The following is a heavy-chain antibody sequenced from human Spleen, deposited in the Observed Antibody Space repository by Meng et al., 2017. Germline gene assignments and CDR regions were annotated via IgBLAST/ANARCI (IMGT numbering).Heavy chain of an antibody. V-gene: IGHV3-15*01. D-gene: IGHD6-13*01. CDR1: GLSFTGAW. J-gene: IGHJ4*02. CDR3: ATGAAAADH. CDR2: IKRNSDGGTI. Sequence: EVEVVEYGGGLVKPGGFLGLSCLDFGLSFTGAWIGWVRQAPGKGLEWVGRIKRNSDGGTIDYAARVKGRFTISRDESKNTLYLQMDSLITEDTAVYFCATGAAAADHWGQGTLVTVSS.